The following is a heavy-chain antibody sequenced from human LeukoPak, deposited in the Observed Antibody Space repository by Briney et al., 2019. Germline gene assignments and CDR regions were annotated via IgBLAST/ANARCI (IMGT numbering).Heavy chain of an antibody. D-gene: IGHD2-2*03. CDR1: GGSISSSSYY. J-gene: IGHJ4*02. Sequence: SETLSLTCTVSGGSISSSSYYWGWIRQPPGKGLEYIASINHSGSSYYNPSLKSRVTISVDTSKNQFSLKLNSVTAADTAVYYCARHSRLDKSSLSWADYWGQGTLVTVSS. V-gene: IGHV4-39*01. CDR3: ARHSRLDKSSLSWADY. CDR2: INHSGSS.